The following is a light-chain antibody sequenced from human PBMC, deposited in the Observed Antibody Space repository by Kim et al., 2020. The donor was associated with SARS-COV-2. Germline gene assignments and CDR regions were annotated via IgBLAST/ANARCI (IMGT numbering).Light chain of an antibody. CDR1: SSSVGSNY. J-gene: IGLJ3*02. CDR3: AAWDDSLSGSWV. Sequence: RVTISCYGSSSSVGSNYVYWYQQLPGTAPKLLIYRNNQRPSGVPDRFSGSKSGTSASLAISGLRSEDEADYYCAAWDDSLSGSWVFGGGTQLTVL. CDR2: RNN. V-gene: IGLV1-47*01.